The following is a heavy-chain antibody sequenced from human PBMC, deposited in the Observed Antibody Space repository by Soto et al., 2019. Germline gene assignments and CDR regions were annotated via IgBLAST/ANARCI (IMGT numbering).Heavy chain of an antibody. CDR1: GDSIGSGAFY. J-gene: IGHJ6*02. CDR2: VSVSGNA. Sequence: QLQESGPGLVAPSQTLSLRCAVSGDSIGSGAFYWTWVRQVPGKGLEWIGFVSVSGNAFYNPSLKSRVAISIETSENQLSLRLLSVTAADAAVYFCARALGGVSSSDMDVWGQGTTVTVSS. D-gene: IGHD3-3*01. V-gene: IGHV4-31*11. CDR3: ARALGGVSSSDMDV.